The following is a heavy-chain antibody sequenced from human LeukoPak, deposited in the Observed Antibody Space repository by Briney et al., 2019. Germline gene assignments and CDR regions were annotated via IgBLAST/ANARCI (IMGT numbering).Heavy chain of an antibody. CDR3: ARGGSSSWYMYY. Sequence: QTGGSLRLSCAASGFTFSSYWMHRVRQAPGKGLVWVSRINSDGSSTSYADSVKGRFTISRDNAKNTLYLQMNSLRAEDTAVYYCARGGSSSWYMYYWGQGTLVTVSS. J-gene: IGHJ4*02. CDR2: INSDGSST. CDR1: GFTFSSYW. D-gene: IGHD6-13*01. V-gene: IGHV3-74*01.